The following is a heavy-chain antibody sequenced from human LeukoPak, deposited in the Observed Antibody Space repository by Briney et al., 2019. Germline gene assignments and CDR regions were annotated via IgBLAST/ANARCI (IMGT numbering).Heavy chain of an antibody. D-gene: IGHD3-10*01. V-gene: IGHV1-18*01. CDR1: GYTFTSYA. Sequence: ASVKVSCKASGYTFTSYAMHWVRQAPGQRLEWMGWISVYNGNTDYAQKLQGRVTMTTETSTSTAYMELRSLRSDDTAVYYCARGSMVRGVVLYFDYWGQGSLVTVSS. CDR2: ISVYNGNT. CDR3: ARGSMVRGVVLYFDY. J-gene: IGHJ4*02.